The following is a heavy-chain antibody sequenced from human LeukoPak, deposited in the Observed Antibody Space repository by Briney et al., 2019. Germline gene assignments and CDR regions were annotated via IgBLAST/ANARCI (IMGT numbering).Heavy chain of an antibody. J-gene: IGHJ4*02. V-gene: IGHV4-34*01. CDR1: GGSFSGHY. Sequence: MPSETLSLTCAVYGGSFSGHYWSWIRQPPGKGPEWIGEINHSGRTNYNPSLKSRVTISVDTSKNQFSLKLSSVTGADTAVYYCARAYSPWRHGDYWGQGTLVTVSS. CDR2: INHSGRT. D-gene: IGHD4-11*01. CDR3: ARAYSPWRHGDY.